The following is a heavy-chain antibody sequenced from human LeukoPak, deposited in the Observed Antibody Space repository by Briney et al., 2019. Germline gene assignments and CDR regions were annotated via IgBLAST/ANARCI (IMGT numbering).Heavy chain of an antibody. J-gene: IGHJ3*02. D-gene: IGHD3-10*01. CDR1: GFTFSSYA. V-gene: IGHV3-30-3*01. Sequence: GRSLRLSCAASGFTFSSYAMHWVRQAPGRGLEWVAVISYDGSNKYYADSVKGRFTISRDNSKNTLYLQMNSLRAEDTAVYYCASTTPSGKAMVRGVRGTIQNDAFDIWGQGTMVTVSS. CDR3: ASTTPSGKAMVRGVRGTIQNDAFDI. CDR2: ISYDGSNK.